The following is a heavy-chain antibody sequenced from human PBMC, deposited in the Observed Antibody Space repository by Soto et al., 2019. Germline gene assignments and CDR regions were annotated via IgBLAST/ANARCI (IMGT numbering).Heavy chain of an antibody. CDR1: GFTFSSYG. V-gene: IGHV3-33*01. CDR2: IWYDGSNK. Sequence: PGGSLRLSCAASGFTFSSYGMHWVRQAPGKGLEWVAVIWYDGSNKYYADSVKGRFTISRDNSKNTLYLQMNSLRAEDTAVYYCARLYCSGGSSRGDYYYYYGMDVWGQGTTVTVSS. CDR3: ARLYCSGGSSRGDYYYYYGMDV. J-gene: IGHJ6*02. D-gene: IGHD2-15*01.